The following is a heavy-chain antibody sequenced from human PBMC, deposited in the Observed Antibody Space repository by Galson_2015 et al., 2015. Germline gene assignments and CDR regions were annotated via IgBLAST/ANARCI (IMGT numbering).Heavy chain of an antibody. Sequence: SVKVSCKASGYTFTSYGISWVRQAPGQGLEWMGWISAYNGNTNYAQKLQGRVTMTTDTSTSTAYMELRSLRSDDTAVYYCARDDALGLWFGELSRLFDYWGQGTLVTVSS. D-gene: IGHD3-10*01. CDR1: GYTFTSYG. CDR3: ARDDALGLWFGELSRLFDY. J-gene: IGHJ4*02. V-gene: IGHV1-18*01. CDR2: ISAYNGNT.